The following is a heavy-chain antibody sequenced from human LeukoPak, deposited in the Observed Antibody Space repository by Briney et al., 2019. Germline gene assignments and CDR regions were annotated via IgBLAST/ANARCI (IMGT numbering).Heavy chain of an antibody. V-gene: IGHV3-30*02. CDR2: IRYDGSNK. Sequence: GGSLRLSCAASGFTFSSYGMHWVRQAPGKGLEWVAFIRYDGSNKYYADSVKGRFTISRDNSKNTLYLQMNSLKTEDTAVYYCTTDESSWVSVGYWGQGTLVTVSS. D-gene: IGHD6-13*01. CDR1: GFTFSSYG. CDR3: TTDESSWVSVGY. J-gene: IGHJ4*02.